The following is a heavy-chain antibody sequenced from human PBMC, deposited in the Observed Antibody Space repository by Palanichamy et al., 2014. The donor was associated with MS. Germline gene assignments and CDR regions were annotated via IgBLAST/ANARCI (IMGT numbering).Heavy chain of an antibody. Sequence: EVQLLEVWGRAWYRPGGSLRLSCAASGFTFSSYAMSWVRQAPGKGLEWVSATNGNGGDTYYADSVKGRFTISRDNSKNTLYLQVSSLRAEDTAVYYCTKAANYYGQFDYWGQGTVVTVSA. CDR2: TNGNGGDT. D-gene: IGHD3-10*01. CDR1: GFTFSSYA. CDR3: TKAANYYGQFDY. V-gene: IGHV3-23*01. J-gene: IGHJ4*02.